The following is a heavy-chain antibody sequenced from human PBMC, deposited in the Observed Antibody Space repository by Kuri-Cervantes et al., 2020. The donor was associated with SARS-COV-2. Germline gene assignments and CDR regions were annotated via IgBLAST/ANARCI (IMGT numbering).Heavy chain of an antibody. CDR3: ATRRSMGFWSPFGMDV. CDR1: GYNFTDYW. J-gene: IGHJ6*02. CDR2: VYLGDSDT. V-gene: IGHV5-51*01. D-gene: IGHD3-3*01. Sequence: GESLKISCKASGYNFTDYWIAWVRQMPGKGLELMGIVYLGDSDTRYNPSFLGQVTISVDKSFSTAYLQWGGLEASDTAIYYCATRRSMGFWSPFGMDVWGQGTTVTVSS.